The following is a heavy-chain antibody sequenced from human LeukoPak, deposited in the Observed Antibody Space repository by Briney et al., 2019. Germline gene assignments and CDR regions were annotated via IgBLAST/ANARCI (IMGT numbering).Heavy chain of an antibody. CDR2: ITGAGRT. CDR3: GKAPLRSCSGAICYPFDY. D-gene: IGHD2-15*01. J-gene: IGHJ4*02. Sequence: GGPLRLSCAASGFTFSFYGMNWVRQAPGKGLEWVSGITGAGRTYYADSVKGRFTIYRDNSKNTLYLQMNSLRAEDAAVYYCGKAPLRSCSGAICYPFDYWGQGTLVTVSS. V-gene: IGHV3-23*01. CDR1: GFTFSFYG.